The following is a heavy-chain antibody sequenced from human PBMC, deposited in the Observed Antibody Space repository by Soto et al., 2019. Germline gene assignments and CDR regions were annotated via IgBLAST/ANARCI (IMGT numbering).Heavy chain of an antibody. J-gene: IGHJ6*02. CDR3: ARTLVGATSYGMDV. D-gene: IGHD1-26*01. CDR2: IIPIFGTA. CDR1: GGTFSSYA. Sequence: SGRVSCKASGGTFSSYAISWVRQAPGQGLEWMGGIIPIFGTANYAQKFQGRVTITADKSTSTAYMELSSLRSEDTAVYYCARTLVGATSYGMDVWGQGTTVTVSS. V-gene: IGHV1-69*06.